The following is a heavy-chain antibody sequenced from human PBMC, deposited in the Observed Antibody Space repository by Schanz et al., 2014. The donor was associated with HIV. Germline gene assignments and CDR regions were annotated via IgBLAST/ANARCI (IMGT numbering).Heavy chain of an antibody. CDR1: GFMFSSYG. D-gene: IGHD2-15*01. J-gene: IGHJ6*02. V-gene: IGHV3-23*01. CDR2: IGSGGGRT. CDR3: ARGSGPYYYYYGMDV. Sequence: EVQLLESGGGLVQPGGSLRVSCAASGFMFSSYGMSWVRQAPGKGLEWVSLIGSGGGRTYYADSVKGRVTISRDNSKDTLYLQMNSLRAEDTAVYHCARGSGPYYYYYGMDVWGQGTTVTVSS.